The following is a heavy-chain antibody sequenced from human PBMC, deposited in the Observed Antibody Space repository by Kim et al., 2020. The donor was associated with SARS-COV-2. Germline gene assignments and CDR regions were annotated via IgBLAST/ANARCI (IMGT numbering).Heavy chain of an antibody. Sequence: SETLSLTCTVSGGSISSYYWSWIRQPPGKGLEWIGYIYNSGSTNYNPSLKSRVTVSVDTSKNQFSLKLSSVTAADTAVYYCARWRLWGRNYYYYGMDVWGQGTTVTVSS. D-gene: IGHD2-21*01. CDR3: ARWRLWGRNYYYYGMDV. J-gene: IGHJ6*02. CDR2: IYNSGST. V-gene: IGHV4-59*13. CDR1: GGSISSYY.